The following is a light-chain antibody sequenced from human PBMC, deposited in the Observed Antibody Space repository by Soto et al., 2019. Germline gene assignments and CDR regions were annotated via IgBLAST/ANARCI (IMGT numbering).Light chain of an antibody. Sequence: QSALTQPPSASGSPGQSVTISCTGTSSDVGGYNYVSWYQQNPGKAPKLMIYEVSKRPSGVPDRFSGSKSGNTASLTVSGLQAEDEADYYCSSYAGSNKLLFGGGTKLTVL. J-gene: IGLJ2*01. CDR3: SSYAGSNKLL. V-gene: IGLV2-8*01. CDR2: EVS. CDR1: SSDVGGYNY.